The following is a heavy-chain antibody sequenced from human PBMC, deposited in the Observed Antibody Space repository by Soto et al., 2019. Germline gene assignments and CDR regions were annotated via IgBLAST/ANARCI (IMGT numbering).Heavy chain of an antibody. Sequence: EVQLVESGGGLVQPGGSLTLSCAASGFTFSGSAVHWVRQASGKGLEWVGRIRSKGNNYATAYAASVKGRFSISRDDSKSMAYLQMNSLKTEDTAVYYCTSQARFTAIWDYWGQGTLVTVSS. V-gene: IGHV3-73*02. CDR2: IRSKGNNYAT. CDR1: GFTFSGSA. CDR3: TSQARFTAIWDY. D-gene: IGHD3-9*01. J-gene: IGHJ4*02.